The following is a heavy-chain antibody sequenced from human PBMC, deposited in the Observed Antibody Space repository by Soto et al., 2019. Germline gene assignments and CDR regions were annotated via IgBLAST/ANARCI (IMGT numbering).Heavy chain of an antibody. D-gene: IGHD2-15*01. CDR2: INAGNGNT. V-gene: IGHV1-3*01. CDR3: AREDDCSGGSCYYRENWFDP. J-gene: IGHJ5*02. Sequence: GASVKVSCTASGYTFTSYAMHWVRQAPGQRLEWMGWINAGNGNTKYSQKFQGRVTITRDTSASTAYMELSSLRSEDTAVYYCAREDDCSGGSCYYRENWFDPWGQGTLVTVS. CDR1: GYTFTSYA.